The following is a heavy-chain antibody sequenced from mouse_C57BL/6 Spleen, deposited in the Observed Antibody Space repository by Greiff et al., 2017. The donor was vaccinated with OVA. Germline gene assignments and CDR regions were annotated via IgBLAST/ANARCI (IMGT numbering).Heavy chain of an antibody. CDR3: ASLTTVVAKDY. Sequence: VKLQESGPELVKPGASVKISCKASGYAFSSSWMNWVKQRPGKGLEWIGRIYPGDGDTNYNGKFKGKATLTADKSSSTAYMQLSSLTSEDSAVYFCASLTTVVAKDYWGQGTTLTVSS. CDR2: IYPGDGDT. V-gene: IGHV1-82*01. CDR1: GYAFSSSW. J-gene: IGHJ2*01. D-gene: IGHD1-1*01.